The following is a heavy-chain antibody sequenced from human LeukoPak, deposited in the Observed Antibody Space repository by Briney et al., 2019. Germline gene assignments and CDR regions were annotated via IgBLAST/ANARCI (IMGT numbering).Heavy chain of an antibody. V-gene: IGHV3-7*01. CDR1: GFTFSSYW. J-gene: IGHJ4*02. CDR3: ARHKAMDSSSWYPDY. Sequence: PGGSLRLSCAASGFTFSSYWMSWVRQAPGKGLEWVANIKQDGSEKYYVDSVKGRFAISRDNAKNSLYLQMNSLRAEDTAVYYCARHKAMDSSSWYPDYWGQGTLVTVSS. CDR2: IKQDGSEK. D-gene: IGHD6-13*01.